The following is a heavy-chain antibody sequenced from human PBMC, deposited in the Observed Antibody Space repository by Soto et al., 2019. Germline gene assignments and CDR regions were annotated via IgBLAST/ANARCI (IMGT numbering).Heavy chain of an antibody. D-gene: IGHD6-13*01. CDR3: AKSVSGSWYIFDY. CDR2: ISGTGGST. CDR1: GFTFSNFA. Sequence: GGSLRLSCAASGFTFSNFAMTWVRQAPGKGLEWVSGISGTGGSTYYAESVKGRFTISRDNSKNTLYVQMNSLRAEDTAVYYCAKSVSGSWYIFDYWGQGTLVTVSS. J-gene: IGHJ4*02. V-gene: IGHV3-23*01.